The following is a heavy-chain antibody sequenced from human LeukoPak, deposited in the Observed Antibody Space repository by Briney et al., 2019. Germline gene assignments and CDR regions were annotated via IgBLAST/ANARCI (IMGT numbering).Heavy chain of an antibody. CDR2: IYYSGST. CDR1: GFTFSSYSMN. V-gene: IGHV4-59*05. CDR3: ARQDYPSQFCSSTSCQMYYFDY. J-gene: IGHJ4*02. Sequence: PGGSLRLSCAASGFTFSSYSMNWVRQAPGKGLEWIGGIYYSGSTNYNPSLKSRVTISLDTSKNQFSLKLSSVTAADTAVYYCARQDYPSQFCSSTSCQMYYFDYWGQGTLVTVSS. D-gene: IGHD2-2*01.